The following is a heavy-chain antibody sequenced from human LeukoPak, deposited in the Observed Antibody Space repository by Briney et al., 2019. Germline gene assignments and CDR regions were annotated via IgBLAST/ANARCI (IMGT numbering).Heavy chain of an antibody. J-gene: IGHJ4*02. CDR3: ARDTNFKPNLGYYGSGLFDY. D-gene: IGHD3-10*01. Sequence: GGSLRLSCAASGFTFSSYAMSWVRQAPGKGLEWVSAISGSGGSTYYADSVKGRFTISRDNSKNTLYLQMNSLRAEDTAVYYCARDTNFKPNLGYYGSGLFDYWGQGTLVTVSS. V-gene: IGHV3-23*01. CDR1: GFTFSSYA. CDR2: ISGSGGST.